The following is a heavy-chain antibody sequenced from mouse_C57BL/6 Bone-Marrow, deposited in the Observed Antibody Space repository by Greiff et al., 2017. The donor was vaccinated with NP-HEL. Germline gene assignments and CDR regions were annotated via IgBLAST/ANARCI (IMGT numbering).Heavy chain of an antibody. Sequence: EVKVEESGGGLVQPKGSLKLSCAASGFTFNTYAMHWVRQAPGTGLDWVARVRSKSSNYAPYYADSVKDRFTISRDDSQSMLYLQMNNLKTEDTAKYYCVRDYYGSMDDWGQGTSVTVAS. CDR2: VRSKSSNYAP. J-gene: IGHJ4*01. CDR3: VRDYYGSMDD. D-gene: IGHD1-1*01. V-gene: IGHV10-3*01. CDR1: GFTFNTYA.